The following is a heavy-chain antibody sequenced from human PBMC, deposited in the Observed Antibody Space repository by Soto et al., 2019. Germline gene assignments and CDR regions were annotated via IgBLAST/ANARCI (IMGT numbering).Heavy chain of an antibody. Sequence: PSETLSLTCAVYGGSFSGYYWSWIRQPPGKGLEWIGEIYYSGSTYYNPSLKSRVTISVDTSKNQFSLKLSSVTAADTAVYYCARLGFFAEYQLPFDYWGQGTLVTVSS. J-gene: IGHJ4*02. CDR1: GGSFSGYY. V-gene: IGHV4-34*09. CDR2: IYYSGST. CDR3: ARLGFFAEYQLPFDY. D-gene: IGHD2-2*01.